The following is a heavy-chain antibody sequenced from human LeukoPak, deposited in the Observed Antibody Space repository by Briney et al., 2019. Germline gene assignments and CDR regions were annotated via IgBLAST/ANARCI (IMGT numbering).Heavy chain of an antibody. CDR1: GFTFSSYG. Sequence: GGSLRLSCAASGFTFSSYGMHWVRQAPGKGLEWVAFIRYDGSNKYYADSVKGRFTISRDNSKNTLYLQMNSLRAEDTAVYYCASADLGAQSTYYFDYWGQGTLVTVSS. CDR3: ASADLGAQSTYYFDY. V-gene: IGHV3-30*02. CDR2: IRYDGSNK. J-gene: IGHJ4*02. D-gene: IGHD1-26*01.